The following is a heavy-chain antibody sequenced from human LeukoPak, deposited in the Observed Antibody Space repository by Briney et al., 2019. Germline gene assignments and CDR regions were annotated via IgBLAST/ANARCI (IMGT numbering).Heavy chain of an antibody. CDR3: AREGSIVPHQDLDY. CDR2: INSGGSGE. Sequence: GGSLRLSCAASGFTFSSYSMNWVRQAPGKGLEWVSSINSGGSGEYYADSVKGRFTISRDNAKNSLYLQMNSLRVEDTAVYYCAREGSIVPHQDLDYWGQGSLVTVSS. V-gene: IGHV3-21*01. J-gene: IGHJ4*02. CDR1: GFTFSSYS. D-gene: IGHD2-8*01.